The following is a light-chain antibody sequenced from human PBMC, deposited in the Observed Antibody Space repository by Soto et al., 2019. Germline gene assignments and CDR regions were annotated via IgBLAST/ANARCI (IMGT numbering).Light chain of an antibody. V-gene: IGLV1-47*02. CDR1: SSNIGGTNY. CDR3: ASWDDRLGAVI. Sequence: QSVLTQPPSASGTPGQRVFISCSGSSSNIGGTNYAYWYQQLPGAAPKLLMHSNNLRPSGVPERISGSKSGTSASLAISGLRSEDEAVYYCASWDDRLGAVIFDGGTQLTVL. CDR2: SNN. J-gene: IGLJ2*01.